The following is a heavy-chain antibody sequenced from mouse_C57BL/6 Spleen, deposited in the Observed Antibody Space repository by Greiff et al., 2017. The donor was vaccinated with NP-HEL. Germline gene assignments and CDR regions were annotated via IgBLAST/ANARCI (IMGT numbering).Heavy chain of an antibody. Sequence: EVQGVESGEGLVKPGGSLKLSCAASGFTFSSYAMSWVRQTPEKRLEWVAYISSGGDYIYYADTVKGRFTISRDNARNTLYLQMSSLKSEDTAMYYCTREEYGSSYAWFAYWGQGTLVTVSA. J-gene: IGHJ3*01. V-gene: IGHV5-9-1*02. CDR2: ISSGGDYI. D-gene: IGHD1-1*01. CDR1: GFTFSSYA. CDR3: TREEYGSSYAWFAY.